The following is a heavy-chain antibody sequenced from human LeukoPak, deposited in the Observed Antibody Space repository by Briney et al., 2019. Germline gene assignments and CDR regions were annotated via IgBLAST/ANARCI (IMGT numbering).Heavy chain of an antibody. Sequence: GGSLRLSCAASGFTFSSYPMHWVRQAPRQGLEWVALTLHDGDNNYYADSVRGRFTVSRDNSKNTLYLQMNSLRAEDTAVYYCARGDLPTTHYWGQGTLVTVSS. CDR1: GFTFSSYP. D-gene: IGHD3-16*01. V-gene: IGHV3-30*04. CDR3: ARGDLPTTHY. J-gene: IGHJ4*02. CDR2: TLHDGDNN.